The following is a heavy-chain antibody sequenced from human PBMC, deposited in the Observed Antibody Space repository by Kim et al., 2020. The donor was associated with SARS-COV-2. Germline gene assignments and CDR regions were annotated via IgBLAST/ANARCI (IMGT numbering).Heavy chain of an antibody. CDR3: ASGPPLDN. CDR2: RGGP. J-gene: IGHJ4*02. Sequence: RGGPKYSPSLQGRISISADTSKNQFSLTLTSGTAADTAVYYCASGPPLDNWGQGILVTVSS. V-gene: IGHV4-31*02.